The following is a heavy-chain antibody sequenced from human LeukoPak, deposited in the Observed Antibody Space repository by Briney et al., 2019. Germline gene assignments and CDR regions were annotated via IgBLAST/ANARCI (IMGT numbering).Heavy chain of an antibody. CDR3: AKALSGSGNYGDFHY. CDR2: IRGSDDNT. V-gene: IGHV3-23*01. CDR1: GFTFSSYA. D-gene: IGHD3-10*01. J-gene: IGHJ4*02. Sequence: GGSLRLSCAASGFTFSSYAMTWVRQAPGKGLEWVSGIRGSDDNTYYADSVKGRFTMSRDNSKNTLYLQMNGLRAEDTAVYYCAKALSGSGNYGDFHYWGQGTLVTVSS.